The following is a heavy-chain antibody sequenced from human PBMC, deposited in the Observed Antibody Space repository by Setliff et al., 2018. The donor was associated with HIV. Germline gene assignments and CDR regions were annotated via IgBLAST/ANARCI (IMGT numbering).Heavy chain of an antibody. CDR1: GGSFSGYY. J-gene: IGHJ4*02. CDR2: INYGRTT. CDR3: VRRRGPMVRGVDPSPSYYFDY. V-gene: IGHV4-34*01. D-gene: IGHD3-10*01. Sequence: ETLSLTCAVYGGSFSGYYWSWIRQSPGKGLEWIGEINYGRTTNYNPSLESRVTISVDTSKSQFSLRMKSVNAGDTGKYYCVRRRGPMVRGVDPSPSYYFDYWGQGTLVTVS.